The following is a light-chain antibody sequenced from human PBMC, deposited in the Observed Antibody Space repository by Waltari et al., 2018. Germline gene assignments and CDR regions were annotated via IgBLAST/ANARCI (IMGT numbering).Light chain of an antibody. V-gene: IGLV2-14*01. CDR3: NSFTTSATHV. CDR1: SSDIGAYNH. J-gene: IGLJ1*01. CDR2: EVS. Sequence: QSALTQPASVSGSPGQSIAISCTGTSSDIGAYNHVYWYQQHPGKAPKLSIYEVSNRPAGVSTRFSGSKSGNTASLTSSGLQAEDEADYYCNSFTTSATHVFGTGTKVSVL.